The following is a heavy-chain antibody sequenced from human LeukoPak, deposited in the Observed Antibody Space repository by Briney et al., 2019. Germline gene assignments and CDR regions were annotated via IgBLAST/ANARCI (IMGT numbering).Heavy chain of an antibody. V-gene: IGHV4-59*01. Sequence: PSETLSLTCTVSGGSISSYYWSWIRQPPGKGLEWIGYIYYSGGTNYNPSLKSRVTISVDTSKNQFSLKLSSVTAADTAVYYCARDRATMVRGVRDYYYYGMDVWGKGTTVTVSS. J-gene: IGHJ6*04. CDR2: IYYSGGT. D-gene: IGHD3-10*01. CDR3: ARDRATMVRGVRDYYYYGMDV. CDR1: GGSISSYY.